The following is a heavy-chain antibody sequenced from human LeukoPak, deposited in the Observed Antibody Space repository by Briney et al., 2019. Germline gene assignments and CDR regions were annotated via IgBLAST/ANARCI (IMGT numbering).Heavy chain of an antibody. Sequence: PGGSLRLSCSVSGFTFSTYVMHWVRQAPGKGLEYVSAISINGDNTYYADSVKGRFTISRDNSKNTLYLQMSSLRADDTAVYYCGRGTGYWGQGTLVTVSS. J-gene: IGHJ4*02. CDR3: GRGTGY. CDR2: ISINGDNT. CDR1: GFTFSTYV. V-gene: IGHV3-64D*06.